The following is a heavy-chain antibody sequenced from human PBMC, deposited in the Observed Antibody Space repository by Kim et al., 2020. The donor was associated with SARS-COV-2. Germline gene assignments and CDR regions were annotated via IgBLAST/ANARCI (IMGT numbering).Heavy chain of an antibody. D-gene: IGHD3-16*01. Sequence: TRSSPSFQGQVTISADKSISTAYLQWSSLKASDTAMYYCARRGRWLQFDYWGQGTLVTVSS. J-gene: IGHJ4*02. CDR2: T. V-gene: IGHV5-51*01. CDR3: ARRGRWLQFDY.